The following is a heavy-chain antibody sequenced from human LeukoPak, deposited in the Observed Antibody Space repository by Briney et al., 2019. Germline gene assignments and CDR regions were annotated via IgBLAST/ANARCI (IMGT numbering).Heavy chain of an antibody. V-gene: IGHV1-8*02. Sequence: ASVKVSCKASGYTFTSYGISWVRQAPGQGLEWMGWMNPNSGNTGYAQKFQGRVTMTRNTSISTAYMELSSLRSEDTAVYYCATLSSYCSGGSCPFDYWGQGTLVTVSS. J-gene: IGHJ4*02. CDR1: GYTFTSYG. D-gene: IGHD2-15*01. CDR2: MNPNSGNT. CDR3: ATLSSYCSGGSCPFDY.